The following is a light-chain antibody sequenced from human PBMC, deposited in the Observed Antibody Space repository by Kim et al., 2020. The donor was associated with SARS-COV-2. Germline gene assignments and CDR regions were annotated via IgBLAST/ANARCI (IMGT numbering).Light chain of an antibody. V-gene: IGKV3-15*01. CDR2: GAS. CDR3: QKYDRWPWT. CDR1: QSISSN. J-gene: IGKJ1*01. Sequence: EIVMTQSPVTLSVSPGERATLSCRASQSISSNLAWYQQKPGQAPRLLMYGASTRATGIPARFSGSGSGTEFTLTISSLQSEDFALYYCQKYDRWPWTFGQGTKVDIK.